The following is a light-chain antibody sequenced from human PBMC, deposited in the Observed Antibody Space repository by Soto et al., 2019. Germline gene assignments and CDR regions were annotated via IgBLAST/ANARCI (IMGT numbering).Light chain of an antibody. CDR2: STN. CDR1: TGAVTSCNY. CDR3: LLYYGGQLGV. J-gene: IGLJ2*01. Sequence: QAVVTQEPSLTVSPGGTVTLTCAVYTGAVTSCNYPNWFQQKPGQAPRALIYSTNHKYSWTPARFSGSLLGGKAALTLSGVQPEDEADYYCLLYYGGQLGVFGGGTKLTVL. V-gene: IGLV7-43*01.